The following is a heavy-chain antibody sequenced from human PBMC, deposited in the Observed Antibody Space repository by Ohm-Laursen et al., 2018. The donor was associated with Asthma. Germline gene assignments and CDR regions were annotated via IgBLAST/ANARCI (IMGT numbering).Heavy chain of an antibody. CDR2: INSDGRNT. CDR3: ARARSGSSYDY. CDR1: GFTFTAFW. J-gene: IGHJ4*02. Sequence: SLRLSRTASGFTFTAFWMHWVRQVPGKGLVWVSRINSDGRNTVYADSVKGRFTISRDNAKNTLYLQMNSLTVEDMAVYYCARARSGSSYDYWGQGALVTVSS. V-gene: IGHV3-74*01. D-gene: IGHD1-26*01.